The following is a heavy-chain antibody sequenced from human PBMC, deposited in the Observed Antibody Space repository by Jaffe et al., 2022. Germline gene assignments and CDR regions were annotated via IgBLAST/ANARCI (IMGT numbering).Heavy chain of an antibody. J-gene: IGHJ5*01. V-gene: IGHV4-61*01. CDR1: GDSIENGFFF. CDR2: RSYADST. D-gene: IGHD2-21*01. Sequence: QIHLQESGPGLVKPSETLFLTCNVSGDSIENGFFFWTWVRQAPGKGLEWIGYRSYADSTSYNPSLKSRVTISADTSKNQLSLKVTSVTAADTATYFCAREVGMRSKRRAWFDSWGQGILVTVSS. CDR3: AREVGMRSKRRAWFDS.